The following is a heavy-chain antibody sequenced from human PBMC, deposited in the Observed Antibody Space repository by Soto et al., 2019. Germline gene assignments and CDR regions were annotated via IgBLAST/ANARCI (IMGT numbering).Heavy chain of an antibody. CDR2: IYTSGST. CDR1: GGSISSYY. V-gene: IGHV4-4*07. J-gene: IGHJ4*02. Sequence: QVQLQESGPGLVKPSETLSLTCTVSGGSISSYYWSWIRQPAGKGLEWIGRIYTSGSTNYNPSLKSRVTMSVDTSKTQFSLRLGSVTAADTAVYYCARVVSGFGSLPYYFAYWGQGTLVTVS. D-gene: IGHD5-12*01. CDR3: ARVVSGFGSLPYYFAY.